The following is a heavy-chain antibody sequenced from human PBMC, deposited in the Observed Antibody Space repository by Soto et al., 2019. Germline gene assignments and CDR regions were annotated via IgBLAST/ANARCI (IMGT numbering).Heavy chain of an antibody. Sequence: GGSLRLSCAASGFTFSSYGMHWVRQAPGKGLEWVAVIWYDGSNKYYADSVKGRFTISRDNSKNTLYLQMNSLRAEDTAVYYCARDGYNYDLYYFDYWGQGTLVTVSS. V-gene: IGHV3-33*01. CDR2: IWYDGSNK. CDR3: ARDGYNYDLYYFDY. CDR1: GFTFSSYG. D-gene: IGHD5-12*01. J-gene: IGHJ4*02.